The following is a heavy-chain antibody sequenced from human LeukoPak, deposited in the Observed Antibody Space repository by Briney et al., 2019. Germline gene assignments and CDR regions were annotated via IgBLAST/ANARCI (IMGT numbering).Heavy chain of an antibody. CDR3: ARGWRGDHFDF. V-gene: IGHV4-59*11. CDR1: GGSIGSHF. CDR2: INFSGST. D-gene: IGHD3-16*01. J-gene: IGHJ4*02. Sequence: SETLSLTCTVSGGSIGSHFWSWIRQPPEKGLEWIGFINFSGSTTYNPSLKSRVTMSVDTSNNQFSLRLRSVSDADTAMYFCARGWRGDHFDFWGQGAQVTVSS.